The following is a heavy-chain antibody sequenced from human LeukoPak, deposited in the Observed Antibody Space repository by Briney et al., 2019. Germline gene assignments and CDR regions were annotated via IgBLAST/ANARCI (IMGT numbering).Heavy chain of an antibody. V-gene: IGHV4-39*07. D-gene: IGHD2-2*01. Sequence: PSETLSLTCTVSGGSISSSSYYWGWIRQPPGKGLEWIGSIYYSGSTYYNPSLNSRVTISVDTSKNQFSLKLSSVTAADTAVYYCARVDDIVVVPAAISDAFDIWGQGTMVTVSS. J-gene: IGHJ3*02. CDR3: ARVDDIVVVPAAISDAFDI. CDR2: IYYSGST. CDR1: GGSISSSSYY.